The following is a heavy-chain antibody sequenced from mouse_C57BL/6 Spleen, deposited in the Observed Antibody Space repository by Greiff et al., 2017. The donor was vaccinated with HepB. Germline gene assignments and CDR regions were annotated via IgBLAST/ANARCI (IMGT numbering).Heavy chain of an antibody. CDR3: ARDRGVTTVVAGDYFDY. CDR1: GFTFSSYA. D-gene: IGHD1-1*01. CDR2: ISDGGSYT. V-gene: IGHV5-4*01. Sequence: EVQVVESGGGLVKPGGSLKLSCAASGFTFSSYAMSWVRQTPEKRLEWVATISDGGSYTYYPDNVKGRFTISRDNAKNNLYLQMSHLKSEDTAMYYCARDRGVTTVVAGDYFDYWGQGTTLTVSS. J-gene: IGHJ2*01.